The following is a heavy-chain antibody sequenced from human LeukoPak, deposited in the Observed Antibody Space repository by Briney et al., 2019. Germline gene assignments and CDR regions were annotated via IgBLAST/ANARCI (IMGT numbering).Heavy chain of an antibody. D-gene: IGHD4-23*01. CDR3: AREALGGGNDYYYGMDV. CDR1: GGTFSSYA. V-gene: IGHV1-69*04. J-gene: IGHJ6*02. Sequence: GASVKVSCKASGGTFSSYAISWVRQAPGQGLEWVGRIISILGIANYAQKFQSRVTITAHKSTRTAYMELSRQRCDETAVYYCAREALGGGNDYYYGMDVWSQGTTVTVSS. CDR2: IISILGIA.